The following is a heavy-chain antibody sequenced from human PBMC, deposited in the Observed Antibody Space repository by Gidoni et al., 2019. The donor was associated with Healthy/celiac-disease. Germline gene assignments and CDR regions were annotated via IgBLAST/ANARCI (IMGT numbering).Heavy chain of an antibody. CDR2: ISGSGGST. CDR1: GFTFSSYA. V-gene: IGHV3-23*01. Sequence: EVQLLESGGGVVQPGGSLRLSWAASGFTFSSYAMSWVRQAPGKGLEWVSAISGSGGSTYYADSVKGRFTISRDNSKNTLYLQMNSLRAEDTAVYYCAKGRKWELLTLFDYWGQGTLVTVSS. J-gene: IGHJ4*02. CDR3: AKGRKWELLTLFDY. D-gene: IGHD1-26*01.